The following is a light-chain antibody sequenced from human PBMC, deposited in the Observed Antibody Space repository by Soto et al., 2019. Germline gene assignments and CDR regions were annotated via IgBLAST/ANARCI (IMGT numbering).Light chain of an antibody. J-gene: IGKJ1*01. CDR2: GAS. V-gene: IGKV3-15*01. CDR3: QQYYDWWT. Sequence: EFVMTQSPAALSVSPGDRATLSCRASQSVSSDLAWYQQKPGQAPRLLIYGASTRATGIPARFSGSGSGTEFTLTISSLQSEDFAVYYCQQYYDWWTFGQGSKADIK. CDR1: QSVSSD.